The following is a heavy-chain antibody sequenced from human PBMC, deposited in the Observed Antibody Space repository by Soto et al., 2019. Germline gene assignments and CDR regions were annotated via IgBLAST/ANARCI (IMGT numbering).Heavy chain of an antibody. CDR1: GCTFTSSY. D-gene: IGHD2-8*02. CDR2: INPTSGGT. V-gene: IGHV1-46*01. Sequence: RASVKVSCKASGCTFTSSYIHWVRQAPGQGPEWMGIINPTSGGTSYAQNLQGRVTMTRDTSTRTVYMELNSLRSDDTAVYYCAKGPGASGLDVWGQGTTVTVSS. CDR3: AKGPGASGLDV. J-gene: IGHJ6*02.